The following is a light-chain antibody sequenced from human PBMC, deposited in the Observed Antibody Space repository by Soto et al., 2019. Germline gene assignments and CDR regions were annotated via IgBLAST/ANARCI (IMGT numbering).Light chain of an antibody. J-gene: IGKJ4*01. V-gene: IGKV1-5*01. CDR1: QSIIRW. Sequence: DIPMTQSPSTLSATVGDRATITCRASQSIIRWMAWYQQNPGKPPQLLIYDASSLESGVPARFSGSGSGTEFTLNISSVEADDFAVYYCQQYHSYSRFGGGTQVEIK. CDR3: QQYHSYSR. CDR2: DAS.